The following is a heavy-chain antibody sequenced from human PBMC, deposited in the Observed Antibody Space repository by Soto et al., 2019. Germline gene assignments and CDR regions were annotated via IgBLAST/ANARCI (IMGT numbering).Heavy chain of an antibody. CDR2: IYPGDSDT. Sequence: PGESLKISCKGSGYSFTSYWIGWVRQMPGEGLEWMGIIYPGDSDTRYSPSFQGQVTISADKSISTAYLQWSSLKASDTAMYYCARQTPTGRYDFWSGYHFDYWGQGTLVTVSS. CDR3: ARQTPTGRYDFWSGYHFDY. CDR1: GYSFTSYW. V-gene: IGHV5-51*01. J-gene: IGHJ4*02. D-gene: IGHD3-3*01.